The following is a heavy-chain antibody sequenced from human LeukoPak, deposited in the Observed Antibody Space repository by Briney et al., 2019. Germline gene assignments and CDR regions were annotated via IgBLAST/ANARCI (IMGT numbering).Heavy chain of an antibody. Sequence: GGSLRLSCAASGFTFSSYAMSWVRQAPGKGLEWVSAISGGGSTFYADSAKGRFTISVDNSKNTLYLQMNSLRAEDTAVYYCAKCLGGSGSYSWYFDLWGRDTLVTVSS. CDR2: ISGGGST. CDR1: GFTFSSYA. CDR3: AKCLGGSGSYSWYFDL. V-gene: IGHV3-23*01. J-gene: IGHJ2*01. D-gene: IGHD1-26*01.